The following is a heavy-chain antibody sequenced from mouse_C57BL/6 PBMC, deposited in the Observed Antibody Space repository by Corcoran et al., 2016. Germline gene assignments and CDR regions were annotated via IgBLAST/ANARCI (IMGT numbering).Heavy chain of an antibody. Sequence: QIQLVQSGPELKKPGETVKISCKASGYTFTTYGRRWVKQAPGKGLKWMGWINTYSGVPTYADDFKGRFAFSLETSASTAYLQINNLKNEDTATYFCARSKITMVMDYWGQGTTLTVSS. CDR2: INTYSGVP. D-gene: IGHD1-1*02. V-gene: IGHV9-3*01. CDR3: ARSKITMVMDY. J-gene: IGHJ2*01. CDR1: GYTFTTYG.